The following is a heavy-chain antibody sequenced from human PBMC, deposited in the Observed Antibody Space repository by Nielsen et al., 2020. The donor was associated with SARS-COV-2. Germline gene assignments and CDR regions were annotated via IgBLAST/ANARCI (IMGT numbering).Heavy chain of an antibody. J-gene: IGHJ4*02. CDR1: GGSISGGGYY. CDR3: AREDVAGYFDY. V-gene: IGHV4-31*03. D-gene: IGHD6-19*01. CDR2: IPYSGST. Sequence: SATLSLTCTVSGGSISGGGYYWTWNRQHPGTGQEWIGNIPYSGSTYYNPSLKSRVTISVDTSKNHFSLKLSSVTAADTAVYYCAREDVAGYFDYWGQGTLVTVSS.